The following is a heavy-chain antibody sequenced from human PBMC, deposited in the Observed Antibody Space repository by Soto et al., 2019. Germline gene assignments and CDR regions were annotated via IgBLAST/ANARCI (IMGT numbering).Heavy chain of an antibody. CDR1: GGTFSSYT. CDR2: IIPILGIA. Sequence: ASVKVSCKASGGTFSSYTISWVRQAPGQGLEWMGRIIPILGIANYAQKFQGRVTITADKSTSTAYMELSSLRSEDTAVYYCARYSSPNYYYYYYMDVWGKGTTVTVSS. CDR3: ARYSSPNYYYYYYMDV. V-gene: IGHV1-69*02. D-gene: IGHD6-13*01. J-gene: IGHJ6*03.